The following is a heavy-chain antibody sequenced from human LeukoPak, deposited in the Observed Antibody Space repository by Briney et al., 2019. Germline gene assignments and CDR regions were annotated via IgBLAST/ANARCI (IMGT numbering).Heavy chain of an antibody. J-gene: IGHJ4*02. CDR3: AKDLRSRIAAAGAPDY. CDR2: IYYSENT. D-gene: IGHD6-13*01. Sequence: PSETLSLTCTVSGGSISSYYWSWIRQPPGKGLEWIGYIYYSENTNYNPSLKSRVTISVDTSKNQFFLKLSSVTAEDTAVYYCAKDLRSRIAAAGAPDYWGQGTLVTVSS. V-gene: IGHV4-59*01. CDR1: GGSISSYY.